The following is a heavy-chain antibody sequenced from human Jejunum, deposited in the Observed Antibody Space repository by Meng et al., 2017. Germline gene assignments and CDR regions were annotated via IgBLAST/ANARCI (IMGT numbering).Heavy chain of an antibody. D-gene: IGHD4-11*01. CDR2: INPNSGGT. CDR3: ARGDDARGFFNYPEFFHH. J-gene: IGHJ1*01. V-gene: IGHV1-2*06. CDR1: GYTFTGYY. Sequence: ASVKVSCKASGYTFTGYYLHWVRQAPGQGFEWLGRINPNSGGTNFAQKFQGRVTMTTVTSIDTAYMELSGLRSDDTAVYYCARGDDARGFFNYPEFFHHWGQGNLVTVSS.